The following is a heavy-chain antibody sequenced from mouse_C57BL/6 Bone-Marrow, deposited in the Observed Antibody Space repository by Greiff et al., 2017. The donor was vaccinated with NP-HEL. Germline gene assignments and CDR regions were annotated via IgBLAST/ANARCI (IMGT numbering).Heavy chain of an antibody. CDR1: GYSITSGYY. CDR2: ISYDGSN. V-gene: IGHV3-6*01. Sequence: EVQLQESGPGLVKPSQSLSLTCSVTGYSITSGYYWNWIRQFPGNKLEWMGYISYDGSNNYNPSLKNRISITRDTSKNQFFLKLNSVTTEDTATYYCARDLLTGTGFAYWGQGTLVTVSA. CDR3: ARDLLTGTGFAY. J-gene: IGHJ3*01. D-gene: IGHD4-1*01.